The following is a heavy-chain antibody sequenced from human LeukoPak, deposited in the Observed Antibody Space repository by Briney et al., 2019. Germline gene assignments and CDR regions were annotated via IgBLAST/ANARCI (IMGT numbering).Heavy chain of an antibody. V-gene: IGHV4-59*01. J-gene: IGHJ1*01. CDR2: VYYSGST. CDR3: ARGGTVQFFQH. Sequence: KSSETLSLTCIVSGGSISSYYWSWIRQPPGKGLEWIGYVYYSGSTNYNSSLKSRVTISVDTSKNRFSLKLSSVTSADTALYYCARGGTVQFFQHWARAPWSPSPQ. D-gene: IGHD1-1*01. CDR1: GGSISSYY.